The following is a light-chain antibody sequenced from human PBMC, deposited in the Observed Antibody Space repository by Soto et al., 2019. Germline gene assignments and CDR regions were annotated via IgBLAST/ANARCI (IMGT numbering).Light chain of an antibody. CDR2: DAS. J-gene: IGKJ1*01. CDR3: HQYGTSPQT. V-gene: IGKV3-11*01. CDR1: QSFRGL. Sequence: EVVLTQSPVTLSLSPGERATLSCRASQSFRGLLAWYQQKPGQAPRLLIYDASNRATGIPARFSGSGSGTDFTLTISGLEPEDFAVYFCHQYGTSPQTFGQGTKVDIK.